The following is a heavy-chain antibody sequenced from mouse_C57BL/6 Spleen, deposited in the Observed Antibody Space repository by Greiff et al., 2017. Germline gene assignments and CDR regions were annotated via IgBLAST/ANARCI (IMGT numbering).Heavy chain of an antibody. CDR3: AREDYYGSSAWFAY. Sequence: QVQLQQPGAELVKPGASVKLSCKASGYTFTSYWMHWVKQRPGRGLAWIGWIDPNSGGTKYNEKFKSKATLTVDNTSSSAYMQLRSLTSADSAVYDSAREDYYGSSAWFAYWGQGTLVTVSA. D-gene: IGHD1-1*01. J-gene: IGHJ3*01. CDR1: GYTFTSYW. V-gene: IGHV1-72*01. CDR2: IDPNSGGT.